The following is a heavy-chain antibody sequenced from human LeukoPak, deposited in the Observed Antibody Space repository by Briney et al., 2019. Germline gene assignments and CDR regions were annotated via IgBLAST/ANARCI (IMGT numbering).Heavy chain of an antibody. CDR3: ARFGYSSGYYGY. CDR1: GGSISSFY. Sequence: SETLSLTCTVSGGSISSFYWSWIRQPAGKGLEWIGRIYTSGSTNYNPSLNSRVTMSVDTSKNQFSLKLSSVTAADTAVYYCARFGYSSGYYGYWGQGTLVTVSS. V-gene: IGHV4-4*07. D-gene: IGHD3-22*01. CDR2: IYTSGST. J-gene: IGHJ4*02.